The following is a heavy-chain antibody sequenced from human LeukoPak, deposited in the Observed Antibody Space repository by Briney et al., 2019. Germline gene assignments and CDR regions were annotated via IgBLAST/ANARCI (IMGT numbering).Heavy chain of an antibody. V-gene: IGHV4-38-2*02. CDR3: ARESLYGVVDY. Sequence: SETLSRTCTVSGYSISSGYYWGWIRQPPGKGLEWIGSIYHSGSTYYNPSLKSRVTISVDTSKNQFSLKLSSVTAADTAVYYCARESLYGVVDYWGQGTLVTVSS. J-gene: IGHJ4*02. D-gene: IGHD4-17*01. CDR1: GYSISSGYY. CDR2: IYHSGST.